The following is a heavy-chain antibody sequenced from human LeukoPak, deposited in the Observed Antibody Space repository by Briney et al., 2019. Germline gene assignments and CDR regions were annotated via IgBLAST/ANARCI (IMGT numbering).Heavy chain of an antibody. CDR1: GFTFSSYA. CDR3: ARLRGTYCYFHH. CDR2: ISYDGSNK. Sequence: GGSLRLPCAASGFTFSSYAMHWVRQAPGKGLEWVAVISYDGSNKYYADSVKGRFTISRDNSKNTLYLQMNSLRAEDTAVYYCARLRGTYCYFHHWGQGTLVTVSS. V-gene: IGHV3-30-3*01. J-gene: IGHJ1*01. D-gene: IGHD1-26*01.